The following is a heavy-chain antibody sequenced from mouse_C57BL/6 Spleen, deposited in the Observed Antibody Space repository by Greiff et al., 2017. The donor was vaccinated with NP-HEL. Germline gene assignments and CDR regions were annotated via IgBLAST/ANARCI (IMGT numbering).Heavy chain of an antibody. D-gene: IGHD2-2*01. CDR2: IYPGDGDT. Sequence: QVQLQQSGPELVKPGASVKISCKASGYAFSSSWMNWVKQRPGKGLEWIGRIYPGDGDTNYNGKFKGKATLTADKSSSTAYMQLSSLTSEDSAVYFCATYGYDGRFAYWGQGTLVTVSA. V-gene: IGHV1-82*01. J-gene: IGHJ3*01. CDR1: GYAFSSSW. CDR3: ATYGYDGRFAY.